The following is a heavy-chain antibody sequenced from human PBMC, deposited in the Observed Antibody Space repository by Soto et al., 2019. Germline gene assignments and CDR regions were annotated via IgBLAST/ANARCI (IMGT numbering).Heavy chain of an antibody. Sequence: SETLSLTCTVSGGSISSSSYYWGWIRQPPGKGLEWIGSIYYSGSTYYNPSLKSRVTISVDTSKNQFSLKLSSVTAADTAVYYCARRDSSGYYADWYFDLWGRGTLVTVS. J-gene: IGHJ2*01. CDR2: IYYSGST. CDR3: ARRDSSGYYADWYFDL. D-gene: IGHD3-22*01. CDR1: GGSISSSSYY. V-gene: IGHV4-39*01.